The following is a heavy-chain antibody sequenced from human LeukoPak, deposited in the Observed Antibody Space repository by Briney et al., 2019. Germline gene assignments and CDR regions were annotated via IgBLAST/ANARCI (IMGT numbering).Heavy chain of an antibody. Sequence: PSGTLSLTCAVSGGSISSSNWWSWVRQPPGKGLEWIGEIYHSGSTNYNPSLKSRVTISVDNSKKQFSLKLSSVTAADTAMYYCARDLRSKPLNDAFDIWGQGTMVTVSS. V-gene: IGHV4-4*02. CDR1: GGSISSSNW. J-gene: IGHJ3*02. CDR2: IYHSGST. CDR3: ARDLRSKPLNDAFDI.